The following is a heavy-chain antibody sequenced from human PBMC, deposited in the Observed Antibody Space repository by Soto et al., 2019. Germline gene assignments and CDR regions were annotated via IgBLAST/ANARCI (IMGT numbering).Heavy chain of an antibody. V-gene: IGHV3-74*01. J-gene: IGHJ4*02. CDR3: TRGPRSTSTGTGAF. D-gene: IGHD1-1*01. CDR2: INDDGSST. Sequence: QPGGSLRLSCAASGFTFSMYWMHWVRQVPGKGPEWVSRINDDGSSTNCADSVKGRFTISRDNAKNTLYLQMNDLRAEDTAVYYCTRGPRSTSTGTGAFWGQGTLVTVSS. CDR1: GFTFSMYW.